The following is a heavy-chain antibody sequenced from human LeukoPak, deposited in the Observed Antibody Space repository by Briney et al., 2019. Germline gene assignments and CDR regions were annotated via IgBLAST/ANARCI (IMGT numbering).Heavy chain of an antibody. J-gene: IGHJ5*02. Sequence: PGGSLRLSCAASGFLFSRCAMSWVRHAPGKGLEWVSSISGAGDIAHYAESVKGRFTISRDNSGNTLYVQMDSLRAEDTAVYYCAKVKSSLTLIGAWGQGTLVTVSS. CDR3: AKVKSSLTLIGA. CDR2: ISGAGDIA. D-gene: IGHD2-8*01. V-gene: IGHV3-23*01. CDR1: GFLFSRCA.